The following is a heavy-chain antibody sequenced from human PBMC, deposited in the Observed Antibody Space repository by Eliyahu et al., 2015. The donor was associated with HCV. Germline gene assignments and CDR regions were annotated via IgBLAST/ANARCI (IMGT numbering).Heavy chain of an antibody. CDR3: AKGLGIEVVPATIGY. CDR1: GFTFRSYA. CDR2: ISVVVVIA. D-gene: IGHD2-2*01. J-gene: IGHJ4*02. Sequence: EVHLLESGGGLVQPGGSLRLSCAASGFTFRSYAMTWVRQAPGEGLEWVSAISVVVVIAHSADSVKGRFTISRDNSKNTLYLQMNSLRAEDTAVYYCAKGLGIEVVPATIGYWGQGTLVTVSS. V-gene: IGHV3-23*01.